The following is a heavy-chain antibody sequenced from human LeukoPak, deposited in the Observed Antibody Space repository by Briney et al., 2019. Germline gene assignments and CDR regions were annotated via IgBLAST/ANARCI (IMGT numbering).Heavy chain of an antibody. CDR2: ISYDGSNK. D-gene: IGHD2-15*01. V-gene: IGHV3-30*04. CDR1: GFTFSSYA. Sequence: GGSLRLSCAASGFTFSSYAMHWVRQAPGKGLEWVVVISYDGSNKYYADSVKGRFTISRDNSKNTLYLQMNSLRVEDTALYYCAKDSVAANHLVRLSRRPHFFDYGGQGTLVTVSS. CDR3: AKDSVAANHLVRLSRRPHFFDY. J-gene: IGHJ4*02.